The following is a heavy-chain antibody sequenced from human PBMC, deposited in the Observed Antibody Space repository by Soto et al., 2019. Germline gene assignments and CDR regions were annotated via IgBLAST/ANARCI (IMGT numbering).Heavy chain of an antibody. CDR2: ITGSGGDT. CDR1: GFIFSNYV. V-gene: IGHV3-23*01. CDR3: AKRPLSIRMFDY. D-gene: IGHD3-16*02. J-gene: IGHJ4*02. Sequence: GGSLRLSCAASGFIFSNYVMSWVRLAPGKGLEWVANITGSGGDTFYADSVKGRFAISRDNSKNTLYLQMNSLRVEDTAVYYCAKRPLSIRMFDYWGQGTLITVS.